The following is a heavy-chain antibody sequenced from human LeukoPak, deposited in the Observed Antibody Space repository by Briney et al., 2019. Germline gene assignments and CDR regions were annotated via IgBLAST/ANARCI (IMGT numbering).Heavy chain of an antibody. J-gene: IGHJ3*02. D-gene: IGHD1-26*01. Sequence: ASVKVSCKASGYTFTSYGISWVRQAPGQGLEWMGWINPNSGGTNYAQKFQGRVTMTRDTSISTAYMELSRLRSDDTAVYYCARVGVGAKLLGAFDIWGQGTMVTVSS. V-gene: IGHV1-2*02. CDR2: INPNSGGT. CDR3: ARVGVGAKLLGAFDI. CDR1: GYTFTSYG.